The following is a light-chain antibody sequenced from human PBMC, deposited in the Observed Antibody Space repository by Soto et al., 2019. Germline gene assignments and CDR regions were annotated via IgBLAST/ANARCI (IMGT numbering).Light chain of an antibody. J-gene: IGLJ3*02. CDR1: SGHSSYI. CDR2: LEGSGSY. CDR3: DTCGSNVWV. V-gene: IGLV4-60*02. Sequence: QSVLTQSSSASASLGSSVKLTCTLSSGHSSYIIAWHQQQPGKAPRYLMKLEGSGSYNKGSGVPDRFSGSSSGADRYLTITSLPFEDKPQYFCDTCGSNVWVLGVG.